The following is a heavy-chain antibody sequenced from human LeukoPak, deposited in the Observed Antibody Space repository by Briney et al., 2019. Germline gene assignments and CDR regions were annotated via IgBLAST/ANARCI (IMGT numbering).Heavy chain of an antibody. D-gene: IGHD3-10*01. CDR1: GFTFSTYW. Sequence: PGRCLRLSCAASGFTFSTYWMHWVRQPPGEGLVWVSRINSDGSSTNYADSVKGRFTISRDNAKNTLHLQMNSLRAEDTAVYYCARGARGSGTASDYWGQGTLVTVSS. J-gene: IGHJ4*02. CDR2: INSDGSST. CDR3: ARGARGSGTASDY. V-gene: IGHV3-74*01.